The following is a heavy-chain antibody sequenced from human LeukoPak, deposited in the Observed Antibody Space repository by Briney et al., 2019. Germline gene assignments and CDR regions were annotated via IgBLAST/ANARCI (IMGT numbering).Heavy chain of an antibody. Sequence: PGGSLRLSCAASGFTFSSYGMHWVRQAPGKGLEWVAVIRYDGSNKYYADSVKGRFTISRDNSKNMLYLQMNSLRAEDTAVYYCARLKDAVTIFDCWGQGILVTVSS. J-gene: IGHJ5*01. CDR1: GFTFSSYG. CDR3: ARLKDAVTIFDC. D-gene: IGHD4-17*01. CDR2: IRYDGSNK. V-gene: IGHV3-30*02.